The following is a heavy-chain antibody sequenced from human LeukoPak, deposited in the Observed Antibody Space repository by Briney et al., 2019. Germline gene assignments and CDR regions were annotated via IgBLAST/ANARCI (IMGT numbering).Heavy chain of an antibody. CDR2: ISWNSGSI. CDR3: ARDLQCGGDCHYDALDI. D-gene: IGHD2-21*02. CDR1: GFTFDEHA. J-gene: IGHJ3*02. V-gene: IGHV3-9*01. Sequence: GGSLRLSCAASGFTFDEHAMHWVRQAPGKGLEWVSGISWNSGSIGYVDSVKGRFTISRDNAKNSLYLQMNSLRAEDTAVYYCARDLQCGGDCHYDALDIWGQGTMVIVSS.